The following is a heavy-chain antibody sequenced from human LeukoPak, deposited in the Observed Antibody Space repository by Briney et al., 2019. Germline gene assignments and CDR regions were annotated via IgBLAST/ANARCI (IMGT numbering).Heavy chain of an antibody. V-gene: IGHV3-23*01. CDR3: ASLTRRGYSSSSDQREDILDY. CDR2: ISNNGGYT. Sequence: GGSLRLSCAASGFTFSSSAMSWVRQAPGKGLEWVSAISNNGGYTYYADSVQGRFTISRDNSKNTLYLQMNSLRAEDTAVYYCASLTRRGYSSSSDQREDILDYWGQGTLVTVSS. J-gene: IGHJ4*02. D-gene: IGHD6-6*01. CDR1: GFTFSSSA.